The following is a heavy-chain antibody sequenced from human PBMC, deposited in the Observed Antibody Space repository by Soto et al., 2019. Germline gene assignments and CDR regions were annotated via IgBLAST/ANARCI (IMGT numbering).Heavy chain of an antibody. V-gene: IGHV3-53*01. D-gene: IGHD6-19*01. J-gene: IGHJ5*02. Sequence: PGWSLRLSCAASGFNVTTNYVIWVRQAPGKSLEWVSALYSGGNPYYADSLRGRLSVSSDASKNTVDLQIDSLTTDDTAVYYCARGQFSSGWYRGNWFDPWGRGXLVTVYS. CDR2: LYSGGNP. CDR3: ARGQFSSGWYRGNWFDP. CDR1: GFNVTTNY.